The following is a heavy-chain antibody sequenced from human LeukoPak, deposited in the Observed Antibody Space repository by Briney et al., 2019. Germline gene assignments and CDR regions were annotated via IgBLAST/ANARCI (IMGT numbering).Heavy chain of an antibody. Sequence: PGRSLRLSCAAFGFTFSDYYMSWIRQAPGKGLEWVSYISSSGSTIYYADSVKGRFTISRDNAKNSLYLQMNSLRAEDTAVYYCARVMYPHAFDIWGQGTMVTVSS. J-gene: IGHJ3*02. V-gene: IGHV3-11*01. D-gene: IGHD2-8*01. CDR3: ARVMYPHAFDI. CDR1: GFTFSDYY. CDR2: ISSSGSTI.